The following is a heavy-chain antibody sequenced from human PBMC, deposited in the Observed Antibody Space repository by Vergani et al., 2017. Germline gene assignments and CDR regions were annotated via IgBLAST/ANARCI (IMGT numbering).Heavy chain of an antibody. D-gene: IGHD1-1*01. CDR3: ARHTTYTDA. CDR1: EYSFGNYW. J-gene: IGHJ5*02. Sequence: EVELVQSGPEMTKPGESLKISCKGSEYSFGNYWIGWVRQMPGKGLGWMGIIYPADSDTRYSPSFQGQVTISADKSISTAFLQWDSLNASDTALYYCARHTTYTDAWGQGTLVTVSS. V-gene: IGHV5-51*01. CDR2: IYPADSDT.